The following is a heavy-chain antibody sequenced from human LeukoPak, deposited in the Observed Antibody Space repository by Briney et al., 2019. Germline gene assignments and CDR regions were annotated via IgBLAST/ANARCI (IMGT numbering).Heavy chain of an antibody. D-gene: IGHD4-23*01. Sequence: SETLSLTHSLCGGHKSSHLGSGMRQPPGKGLEWIGYIYYSGSTNYNPSLKSRVTISVDTSKNQFSLKLSTGTAADTAVYYCAKTSLTTTEITSTNAIYTCGQGTMVTVSS. V-gene: IGHV4-59*08. CDR3: AKTSLTTTEITSTNAIYT. CDR1: GGHKSSHL. CDR2: IYYSGST. J-gene: IGHJ3*02.